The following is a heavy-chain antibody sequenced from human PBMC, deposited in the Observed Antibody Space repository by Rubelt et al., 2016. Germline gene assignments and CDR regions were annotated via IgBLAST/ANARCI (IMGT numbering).Heavy chain of an antibody. D-gene: IGHD4-11*01. V-gene: IGHV3-11*04. CDR2: ISGTGHTI. Sequence: KGLEWVSYISGTGHTIYYADSVKGRFTISRDNAKNSLYLQMNSLRAEDTTVYYCARGFDYSTRNGLDYWGQGTLVTVSS. CDR3: ARGFDYSTRNGLDY. J-gene: IGHJ4*02.